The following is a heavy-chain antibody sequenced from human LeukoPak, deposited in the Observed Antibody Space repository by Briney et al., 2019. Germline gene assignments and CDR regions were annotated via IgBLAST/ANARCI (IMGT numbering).Heavy chain of an antibody. Sequence: GRSLRPSCAASGFTFSSYDMHWVRQAPGKGLEWVAVISYDGRNKYYPDSVKGRFTISRDNSKNTLYLQMNSLRAEDTAVYYCAKDYDDAFDMWGQGTMVTVSS. D-gene: IGHD5-12*01. J-gene: IGHJ3*02. V-gene: IGHV3-30*18. CDR3: AKDYDDAFDM. CDR1: GFTFSSYD. CDR2: ISYDGRNK.